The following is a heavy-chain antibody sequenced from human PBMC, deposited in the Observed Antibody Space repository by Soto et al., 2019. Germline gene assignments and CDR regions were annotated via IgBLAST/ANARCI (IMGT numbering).Heavy chain of an antibody. CDR2: IYYSGST. CDR1: GGSISSYY. Sequence: SETLSLTCTVSGGSISSYYWSWIRQPPGKGLEWIGYIYYSGSTNYNPSLKSRVTISVDTSKNQFSLKLSSVTAADTAVYYCARERYRGAFDIWGQGTMVTVSS. J-gene: IGHJ3*02. D-gene: IGHD5-18*01. CDR3: ARERYRGAFDI. V-gene: IGHV4-59*01.